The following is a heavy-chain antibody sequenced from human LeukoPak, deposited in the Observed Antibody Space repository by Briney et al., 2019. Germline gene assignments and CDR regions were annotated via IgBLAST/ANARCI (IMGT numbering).Heavy chain of an antibody. J-gene: IGHJ6*02. CDR2: ISGSGGST. D-gene: IGHD2-15*01. CDR3: AKQKLPPWYYGMDV. Sequence: PGGSLTLSCAASGFTFSSYAMSWVRQAPGKGLEWVSAISGSGGSTYYADSVKGRFTISRDNSKNTLYLQMNSLRAEDTAVYYCAKQKLPPWYYGMDVWGQGTTVTVSS. V-gene: IGHV3-23*01. CDR1: GFTFSSYA.